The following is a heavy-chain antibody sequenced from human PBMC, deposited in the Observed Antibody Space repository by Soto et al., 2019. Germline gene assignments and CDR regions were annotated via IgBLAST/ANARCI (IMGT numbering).Heavy chain of an antibody. CDR1: GYTFTGYY. V-gene: IGHV1-2*04. J-gene: IGHJ5*02. D-gene: IGHD3-10*01. CDR3: ARSLRFGEFPKEGWFDP. CDR2: INPNSGGT. Sequence: QVQLVQSGAEVKKPGASVKVSCKASGYTFTGYYMHWVRQAPGQGLEWMGWINPNSGGTNYAQKFQGWVTMTRDTSISTAYMELSRLRSDDTAVYYCARSLRFGEFPKEGWFDPWGQGTLVTVSS.